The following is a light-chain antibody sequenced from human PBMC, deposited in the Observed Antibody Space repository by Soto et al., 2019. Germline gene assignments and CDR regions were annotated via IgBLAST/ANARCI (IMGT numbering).Light chain of an antibody. CDR3: SSYTGAVTHL. CDR2: SVS. V-gene: IGLV2-14*03. Sequence: QSVLTQPASVSGSPGQSITISCTGTSSDVGGYNYVSWYRQLPGKAPELMINSVSNRPSGVSNRFSGSKSGNTASLSISGLQAEDEGDYYCSSYTGAVTHLFGTGTKLTVL. J-gene: IGLJ1*01. CDR1: SSDVGGYNY.